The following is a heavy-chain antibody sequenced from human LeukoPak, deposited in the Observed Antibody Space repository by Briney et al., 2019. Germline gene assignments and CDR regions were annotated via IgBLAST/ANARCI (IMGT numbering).Heavy chain of an antibody. Sequence: GASVKVSCKASGYTFTGYYMHWVRQAPGQGLEWMGWINPNSGGTNYAQKFQGRVTMTRDTSISTAYMELSRLRSDDTAVYYCARGATMVGYYGMDVWGQGTTVTVSS. CDR1: GYTFTGYY. CDR2: INPNSGGT. D-gene: IGHD5-12*01. J-gene: IGHJ6*02. V-gene: IGHV1-2*02. CDR3: ARGATMVGYYGMDV.